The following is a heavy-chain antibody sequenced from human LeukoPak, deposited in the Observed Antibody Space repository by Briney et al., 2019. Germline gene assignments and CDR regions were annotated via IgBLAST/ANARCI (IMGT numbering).Heavy chain of an antibody. V-gene: IGHV7-4-1*02. CDR1: GYSVTSYA. CDR2: INIKTGNP. Sequence: ASGKVCCKASGYSVTSYAMNWVRQAPGEGREWRGWINIKTGNPTYAQGFTGRFVFSLDTSVNTAYLQISSLKAEDTAVYYCARVSAPGSGTYYYYYYGMDVWGQGTTVTVSS. CDR3: ARVSAPGSGTYYYYYYGMDV. J-gene: IGHJ6*02. D-gene: IGHD3-10*01.